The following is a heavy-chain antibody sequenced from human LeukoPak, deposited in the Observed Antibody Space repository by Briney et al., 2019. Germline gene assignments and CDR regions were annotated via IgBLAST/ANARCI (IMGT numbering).Heavy chain of an antibody. CDR1: GGSFSGYY. CDR2: INHSGTT. V-gene: IGHV4-34*01. CDR3: ARQGYSSGWVKWFDP. J-gene: IGHJ5*02. Sequence: SETLSLTCAVYGGSFSGYYWSWIRQPPGKGLEWIGEINHSGTTNYNPSLKSRVTISVDTSKNQFSLKLSSVTAADTAVYYCARQGYSSGWVKWFDPWGQGTLVTVSS. D-gene: IGHD6-19*01.